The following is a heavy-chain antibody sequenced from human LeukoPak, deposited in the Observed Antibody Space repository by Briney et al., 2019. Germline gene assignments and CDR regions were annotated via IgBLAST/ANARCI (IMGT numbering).Heavy chain of an antibody. CDR1: GFTFDDYA. Sequence: GGSLRLSCAASGFTFDDYAMHWVRQAPGKGLEWVSLISGDGGSTYYADSVKGRFTISRDNSKNSLYLQMNSLRTEDTALYHCAKDMESEYYDGSGHWAFDIWGQGTMVTVSS. V-gene: IGHV3-43*02. D-gene: IGHD3-22*01. J-gene: IGHJ3*02. CDR2: ISGDGGST. CDR3: AKDMESEYYDGSGHWAFDI.